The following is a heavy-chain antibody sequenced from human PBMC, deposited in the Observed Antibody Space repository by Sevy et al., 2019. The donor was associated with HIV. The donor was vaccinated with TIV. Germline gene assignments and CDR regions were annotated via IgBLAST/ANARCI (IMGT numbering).Heavy chain of an antibody. V-gene: IGHV3-15*01. CDR3: TTSDYYDSSGYRI. J-gene: IGHJ3*02. CDR1: GFTFSNAW. Sequence: GGSLRLSFAASGFTFSNAWMSWVRQAPGKGLEWVGRIKSKTDGGTTDYAAPVKGRFTISRDDSKNTLYLQMNSLKTEDTAVYYCTTSDYYDSSGYRIWGQGTMVTVSS. D-gene: IGHD3-22*01. CDR2: IKSKTDGGTT.